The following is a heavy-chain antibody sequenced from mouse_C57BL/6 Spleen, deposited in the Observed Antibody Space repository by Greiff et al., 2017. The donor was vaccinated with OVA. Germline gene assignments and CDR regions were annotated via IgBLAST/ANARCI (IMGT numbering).Heavy chain of an antibody. Sequence: QVQLKESGPELVKPGASVKISCKASGYAFSSSWMNWVKQRPGKGLEWIGRIYPGDGDTNYNGKFKGKATLTADKSSSTAYMQLSSLTSEDSAVYFCARGTYFDVWGTGTTVTVSS. J-gene: IGHJ1*03. V-gene: IGHV1-82*01. CDR3: ARGTYFDV. CDR2: IYPGDGDT. CDR1: GYAFSSSW.